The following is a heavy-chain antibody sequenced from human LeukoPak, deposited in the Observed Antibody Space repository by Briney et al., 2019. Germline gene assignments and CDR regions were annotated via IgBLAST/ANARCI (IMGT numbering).Heavy chain of an antibody. CDR1: GYTLSELS. CDR3: ATGITMVRGVTYYYYGMDV. D-gene: IGHD3-10*01. V-gene: IGHV1-24*01. Sequence: ASVKVSCKVSGYTLSELSMHWVRQGPGKGLERGGGFDPEDGETIYAQKFQGRVTMTEDTSTDTAYMELSSLRSEDTAVYYCATGITMVRGVTYYYYGMDVWGKGTTVTVSS. J-gene: IGHJ6*04. CDR2: FDPEDGET.